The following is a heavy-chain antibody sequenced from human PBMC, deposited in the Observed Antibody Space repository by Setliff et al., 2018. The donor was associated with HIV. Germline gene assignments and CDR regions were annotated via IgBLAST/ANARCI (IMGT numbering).Heavy chain of an antibody. J-gene: IGHJ5*02. D-gene: IGHD3-3*01. CDR3: ARTEYFDFWSGPRGFDP. V-gene: IGHV1-8*02. Sequence: ASVKVSCKASGYTFNSYDINWVRQATGQGLEWMGWMNPNSGNTGYAQKFQGRVTMTRDTSTSTAYMELSRLRSDDTAVYYCARTEYFDFWSGPRGFDPWGQGTLVTVSS. CDR1: GYTFNSYD. CDR2: MNPNSGNT.